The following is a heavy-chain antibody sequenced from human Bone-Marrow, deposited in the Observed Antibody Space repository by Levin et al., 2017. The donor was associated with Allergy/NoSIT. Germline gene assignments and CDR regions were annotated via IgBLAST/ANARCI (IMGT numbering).Heavy chain of an antibody. CDR3: ARRYCSGGICYLDF. J-gene: IGHJ4*02. CDR2: TSHSGSA. CDR1: GGSISSDY. V-gene: IGHV4-59*01. Sequence: MPSETLSLICAVSGGSISSDYWTWIRQPPGKRLEWIGYTSHSGSANYNPSFKSRVTLSVDTSKNHLSLKLRSVTAADTAVYYCARRYCSGGICYLDFWGQGTLVIVSS. D-gene: IGHD2-15*01.